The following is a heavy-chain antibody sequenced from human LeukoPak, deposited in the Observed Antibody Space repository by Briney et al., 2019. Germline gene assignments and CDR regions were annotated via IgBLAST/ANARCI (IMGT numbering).Heavy chain of an antibody. CDR3: AREEGPLDY. CDR2: IHSGGNT. V-gene: IGHV3-66*01. CDR1: GFTVSTNY. Sequence: GGSLRLSCAASGFTVSTNYMSWVRQAPGKGLDWVSLIHSGGNTLYADSVKGRFTISRDSSKNSVYLQMNSLRVEDTAVYYCAREEGPLDYWGQGTLVTVSS. J-gene: IGHJ4*02.